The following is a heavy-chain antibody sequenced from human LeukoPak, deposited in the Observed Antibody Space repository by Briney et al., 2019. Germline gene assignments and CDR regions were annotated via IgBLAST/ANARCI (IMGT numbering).Heavy chain of an antibody. J-gene: IGHJ5*02. CDR1: GASISSHY. D-gene: IGHD1-26*01. CDR2: IYDRGST. Sequence: NPSETPSLTCTVTGASISSHYWCWIRQTPGTGLEWIGDIYDRGSTTYNPSLKSRVSISVNTSRNQFSLNLRSVTAADTAVYYCAKIEVGRFDPWGQGTLVTVSS. CDR3: AKIEVGRFDP. V-gene: IGHV4-59*11.